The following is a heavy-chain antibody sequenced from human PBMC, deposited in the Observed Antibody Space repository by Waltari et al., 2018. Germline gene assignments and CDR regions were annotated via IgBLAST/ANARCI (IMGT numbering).Heavy chain of an antibody. CDR3: ARDSGYDSYWFDP. Sequence: QLQLQESGPGLVKPSETLSLTCTVSGGSISSSSYYWGWIRQPPGKGLEWIGSIYYSGGTYYNPSLKSRVTISVDTSKNQFSLKLSSVTAADTAVYYCARDSGYDSYWFDPWGQGTLVTVSS. V-gene: IGHV4-39*02. CDR1: GGSISSSSYY. CDR2: IYYSGGT. D-gene: IGHD5-12*01. J-gene: IGHJ5*02.